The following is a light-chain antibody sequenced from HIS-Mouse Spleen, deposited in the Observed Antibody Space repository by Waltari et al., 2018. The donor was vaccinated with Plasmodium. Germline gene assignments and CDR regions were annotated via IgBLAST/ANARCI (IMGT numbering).Light chain of an antibody. CDR2: EVS. J-gene: IGLJ2*01. CDR1: SSDVGGYNY. Sequence: QSALTQPPSASGSPGQSVTISCTGTSSDVGGYNYVSWYQQHPGKAPNLMIYEVSNRPSGFPDRCSGSKAGNTASLTVSVLQAEDEADYYCSSYAGSNNLVFGGGTKLTVL. V-gene: IGLV2-8*01. CDR3: SSYAGSNNLV.